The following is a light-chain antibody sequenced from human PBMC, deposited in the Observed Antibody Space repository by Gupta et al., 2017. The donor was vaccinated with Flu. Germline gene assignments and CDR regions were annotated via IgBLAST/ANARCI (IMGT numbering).Light chain of an antibody. CDR2: GSS. Sequence: EIVMTQSPATLSVSPGERATLSCRATQSVRSNVAWYQQKPGQAPRLLIYGSSTRATDVPARFCGSGSGTEFTLTISSLQSEDFAVYYCQQYNNWPFVTFGGGTKVEIK. V-gene: IGKV3-15*01. CDR1: QSVRSN. J-gene: IGKJ4*01. CDR3: QQYNNWPFVT.